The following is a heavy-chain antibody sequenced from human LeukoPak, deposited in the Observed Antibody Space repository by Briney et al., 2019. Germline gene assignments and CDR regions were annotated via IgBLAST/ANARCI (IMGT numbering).Heavy chain of an antibody. D-gene: IGHD6-13*01. Sequence: GASVKVSCKASGYTFTGYYMHWVRQAPGQGLEWMGWISAYNGNTNYAQKLQGRVTMTTDTSTSTAYMELRSLRSDDTAVYYCARDSSSWYFSKSTFDYWGQGTLVTVSS. V-gene: IGHV1-18*04. CDR2: ISAYNGNT. J-gene: IGHJ4*02. CDR3: ARDSSSWYFSKSTFDY. CDR1: GYTFTGYY.